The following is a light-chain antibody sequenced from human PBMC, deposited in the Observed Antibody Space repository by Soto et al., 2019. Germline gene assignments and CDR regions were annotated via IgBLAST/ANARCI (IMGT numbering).Light chain of an antibody. V-gene: IGLV2-14*01. Sequence: QSSITHPASLSGSPGQSITISCTGTSSDVGAYNFVSWYQQYPGKAPKVMIYEVNNRPSGVSNRFSGSKSGNTASLTISGLQAEDEADYYCSSFTRSSTYVFGSGTKVTVL. CDR3: SSFTRSSTYV. CDR2: EVN. J-gene: IGLJ1*01. CDR1: SSDVGAYNF.